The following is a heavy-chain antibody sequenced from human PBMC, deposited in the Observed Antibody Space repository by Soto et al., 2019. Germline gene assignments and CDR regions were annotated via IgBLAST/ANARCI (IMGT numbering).Heavy chain of an antibody. CDR2: ISDDGSDK. V-gene: IGHV3-30*18. Sequence: QVHLVESGGGVVQPGRSLRLSCAVSGFTFSSYGMYWVRQTPGKGPEWVAVISDDGSDKYYADSVKGRFTISRDNSKNTLFLQMNSMRVEDTAVYYCSKDQTFDGDILGHGTMVIVSS. CDR1: GFTFSSYG. D-gene: IGHD3-9*01. J-gene: IGHJ3*02. CDR3: SKDQTFDGDI.